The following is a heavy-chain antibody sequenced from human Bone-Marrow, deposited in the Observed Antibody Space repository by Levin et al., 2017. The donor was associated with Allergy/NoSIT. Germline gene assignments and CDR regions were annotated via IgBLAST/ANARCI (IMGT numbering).Heavy chain of an antibody. CDR2: ISYDGSNK. D-gene: IGHD3-3*01. Sequence: PGGSLRLSCAASGFTFSSYGMHWVRQAPGKGLEWVAVISYDGSNKYYADSVKGRFTISRDNSKNTLYLQMNSLRAEDTAVYYCAKGTTADFWSGYQLYYYYGMDVWGQGTTVTVSS. CDR3: AKGTTADFWSGYQLYYYYGMDV. V-gene: IGHV3-30*18. CDR1: GFTFSSYG. J-gene: IGHJ6*02.